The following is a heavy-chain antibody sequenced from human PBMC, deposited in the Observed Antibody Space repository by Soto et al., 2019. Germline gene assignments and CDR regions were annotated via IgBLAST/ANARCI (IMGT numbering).Heavy chain of an antibody. CDR2: ISSSSSYI. Sequence: GGSLRLSCAASGFTFSSYSMNWVRQAPGKGLEWVSSISSSSSYIYYADSVKGRFTISRDNAKNSLYLQMNSLRAEDTAVYYCARIFSSGWYRTTGPLGGMGVDYWGQGTLVTVSS. J-gene: IGHJ4*02. D-gene: IGHD6-19*01. V-gene: IGHV3-21*01. CDR1: GFTFSSYS. CDR3: ARIFSSGWYRTTGPLGGMGVDY.